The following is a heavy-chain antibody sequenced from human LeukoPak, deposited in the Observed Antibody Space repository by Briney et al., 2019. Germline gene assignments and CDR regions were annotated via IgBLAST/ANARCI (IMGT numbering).Heavy chain of an antibody. Sequence: SETLSLTCTVSGGSISSSSYYWGWIRQPPGKGLEWVGSIYYTGSTYYNPSLTSRVTIAVDTSKNQFFLKLSSVTAADTAVYSCARRILGGSGCPFDYWGQGTQVTVSS. J-gene: IGHJ4*02. V-gene: IGHV4-39*01. CDR3: ARRILGGSGCPFDY. D-gene: IGHD6-19*01. CDR2: IYYTGST. CDR1: GGSISSSSYY.